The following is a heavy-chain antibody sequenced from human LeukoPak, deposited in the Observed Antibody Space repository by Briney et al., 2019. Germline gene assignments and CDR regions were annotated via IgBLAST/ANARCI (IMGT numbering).Heavy chain of an antibody. CDR1: GFTFSSYG. V-gene: IGHV3-30*19. Sequence: GKSLRLSCAASGFTFSSYGMHWVRQAPGKGLEWVAVISYDGSNKYYADSVKGRFTISRDNSKNTLYLQMNSLRAEDTAVYYCARGSPGRYSSSWYAAYYYYGMDVWGQGTTVTVSS. J-gene: IGHJ6*02. D-gene: IGHD6-13*01. CDR3: ARGSPGRYSSSWYAAYYYYGMDV. CDR2: ISYDGSNK.